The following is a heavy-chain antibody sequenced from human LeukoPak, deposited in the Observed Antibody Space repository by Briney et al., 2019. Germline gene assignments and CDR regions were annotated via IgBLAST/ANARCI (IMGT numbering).Heavy chain of an antibody. Sequence: SETLSLTCTVSGGSISRYYWSWIRQPPGKGLEWIGYISYTGSTTYNPSLKSRVTISVDTSKNQFSLKLSSVTAADTAVYYCARDGVARNWFDPWGQGTLVTVSS. J-gene: IGHJ5*02. D-gene: IGHD2-15*01. CDR2: ISYTGST. V-gene: IGHV4-59*12. CDR3: ARDGVARNWFDP. CDR1: GGSISRYY.